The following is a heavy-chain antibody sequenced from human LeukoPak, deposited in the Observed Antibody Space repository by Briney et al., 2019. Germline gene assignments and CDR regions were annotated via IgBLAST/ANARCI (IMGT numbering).Heavy chain of an antibody. J-gene: IGHJ4*02. CDR1: GDSISSGSYY. D-gene: IGHD3-22*01. CDR2: IYTSGST. CDR3: AREEYYSDNSGYYLDF. V-gene: IGHV4-61*02. Sequence: SETLSLTCTVSGDSISSGSYYWSWIRQPAGKGLEWIGRIYTSGSTNYNPSLKSRVTISVDTSKNQFSLKLSSVTAADTAVYYCAREEYYSDNSGYYLDFWGQGTLVTVSS.